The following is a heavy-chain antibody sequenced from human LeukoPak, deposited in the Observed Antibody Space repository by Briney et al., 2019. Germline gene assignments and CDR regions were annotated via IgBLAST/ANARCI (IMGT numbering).Heavy chain of an antibody. CDR2: INHSGST. CDR1: GGSFSGYY. V-gene: IGHV4-34*01. D-gene: IGHD3-3*01. J-gene: IGHJ3*02. Sequence: SETLSLTCAVCGGSFSGYYWSWIRQPPGKGLEWIGEINHSGSTNYNPSLKSRVTISVDTSKNQFSLKLSSVTAADTAVYYCARGRYDFWSGYYTGTMGAFDIWGQGTMVTVSS. CDR3: ARGRYDFWSGYYTGTMGAFDI.